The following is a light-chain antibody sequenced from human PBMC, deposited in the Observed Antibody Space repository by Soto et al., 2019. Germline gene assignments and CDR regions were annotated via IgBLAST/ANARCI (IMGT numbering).Light chain of an antibody. J-gene: IGKJ1*01. CDR2: AAS. CDR1: QSISSY. V-gene: IGKV1-39*01. Sequence: DIQITQSPSSLSASVGPSVAITFTSSQSISSYLNWYQQKPGKAPKLLIYAASSLQSGVPSRFSGSGSGTDFTLTISSLQPEDFATYYCKQSYSTPPTFGKGTKVDIK. CDR3: KQSYSTPPT.